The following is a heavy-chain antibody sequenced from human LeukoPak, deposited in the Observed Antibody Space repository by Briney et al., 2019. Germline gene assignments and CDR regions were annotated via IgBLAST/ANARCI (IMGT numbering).Heavy chain of an antibody. CDR2: ISWNSGSI. D-gene: IGHD2-2*01. V-gene: IGHV3-9*01. CDR3: AKTKLVVPAAFDY. Sequence: GRSLRLSCAASGFTFDDYAMHWVRQAPGKGLEWVSGISWNSGSIGYADSVKGRFTISGDNAKNSLYLQMNSLRAEDTALYYCAKTKLVVPAAFDYWGQGTLVTVSS. J-gene: IGHJ4*02. CDR1: GFTFDDYA.